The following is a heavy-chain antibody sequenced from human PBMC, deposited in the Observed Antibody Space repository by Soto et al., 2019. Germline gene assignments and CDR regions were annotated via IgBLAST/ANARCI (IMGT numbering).Heavy chain of an antibody. CDR1: GFTFTNYA. V-gene: IGHV3-23*01. J-gene: IGHJ4*02. Sequence: EVQLLESGGGLVQPGGSLRLSCAASGFTFTNYAMSWVRQAPGKGLEWVSAISGGGGSTYYGDSVKGRFTISRDNSKNTLYLQMNSPRAEDTAVYYCAKDTYYYGTGIYSKSFDHWGQGSLVTVSS. D-gene: IGHD3-10*01. CDR2: ISGGGGST. CDR3: AKDTYYYGTGIYSKSFDH.